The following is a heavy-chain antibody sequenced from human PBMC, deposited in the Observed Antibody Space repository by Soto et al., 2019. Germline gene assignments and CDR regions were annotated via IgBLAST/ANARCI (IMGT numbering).Heavy chain of an antibody. D-gene: IGHD6-6*01. CDR3: AKDLTGSSSGGPGEC. CDR1: GFTFTNYA. CDR2: VTDSGTRT. Sequence: GSLRLSCAASGFTFTNYAMSWVRQAPRKGLEWVSAVTDSGTRTFYAYSVKGRFTISRDNSKNTLYLQMNSLRAEDTAVYYCAKDLTGSSSGGPGECWGKGTLVIFSA. V-gene: IGHV3-23*01. J-gene: IGHJ4*02.